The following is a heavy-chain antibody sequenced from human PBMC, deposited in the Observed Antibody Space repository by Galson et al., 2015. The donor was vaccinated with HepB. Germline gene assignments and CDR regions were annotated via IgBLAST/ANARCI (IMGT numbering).Heavy chain of an antibody. CDR2: INHSGST. Sequence: SETLSLTCAVYGGSFSGYYWSWIRQPPGKGLEWIGEINHSGSTNYNPSLKSRVTISVDTSKNQFSLKLSSVTAADTAGYYCARVRRKVADYWGQGTLVTVSS. CDR1: GGSFSGYY. D-gene: IGHD3-10*01. J-gene: IGHJ4*02. V-gene: IGHV4-34*01. CDR3: ARVRRKVADY.